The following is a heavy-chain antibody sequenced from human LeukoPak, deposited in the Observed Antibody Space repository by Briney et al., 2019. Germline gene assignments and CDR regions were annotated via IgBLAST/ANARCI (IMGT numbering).Heavy chain of an antibody. CDR3: ARGRDRVTRFDP. Sequence: PSETLSLTCAVYGGSFSGYYWSWIRQPPGKGLEWIGEINHSGSTNYNPSLKSRVTISVDTSKNQFSLKLSSVTAADTAVYYCARGRDRVTRFDPWGQGTLVTVSS. J-gene: IGHJ5*02. V-gene: IGHV4-34*01. CDR2: INHSGST. CDR1: GGSFSGYY.